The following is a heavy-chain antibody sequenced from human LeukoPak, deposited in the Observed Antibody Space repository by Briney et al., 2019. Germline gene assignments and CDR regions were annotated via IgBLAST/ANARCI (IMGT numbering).Heavy chain of an antibody. Sequence: SETLSLTCTVSDGSISSSSYYWGWIRQPPGKGLEWIGSIYYSGSTYYNPSLKSRVTISVDTSKNQFSLKLSSVTAADTAVYYCARYHAVVTPGYYFDYWGQGTLVTVSS. V-gene: IGHV4-39*07. CDR2: IYYSGST. CDR1: DGSISSSSYY. J-gene: IGHJ4*02. D-gene: IGHD4-23*01. CDR3: ARYHAVVTPGYYFDY.